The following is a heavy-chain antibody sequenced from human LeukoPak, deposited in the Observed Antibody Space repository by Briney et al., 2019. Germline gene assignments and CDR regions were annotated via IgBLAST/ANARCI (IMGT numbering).Heavy chain of an antibody. D-gene: IGHD1-1*01. CDR3: ARDQRATASTGSYFDY. CDR1: GFTFSSYG. V-gene: IGHV3-21*01. J-gene: IGHJ4*02. CDR2: VSSSSSYI. Sequence: GGSLRLSCAASGFTFSSYGMNWVRQAPGKGLEWVSSVSSSSSYIYYTDSVKGRFTISRDNAKNSLSLQMNSLRAEDTAVYYCARDQRATASTGSYFDYWGQGTLVTVSS.